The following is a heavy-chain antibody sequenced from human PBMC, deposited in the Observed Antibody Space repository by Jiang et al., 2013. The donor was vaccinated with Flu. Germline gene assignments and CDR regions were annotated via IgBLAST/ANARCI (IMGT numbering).Heavy chain of an antibody. CDR1: GDSVSSDTVI. J-gene: IGHJ4*02. V-gene: IGHV6-1*01. D-gene: IGHD3-22*01. CDR3: ARGNYDSSGTRFDY. Sequence: GLVKPSQTLSLTCVISGDSVSSDTVIWSWIRQSPSRGLEWLGRTYYRSNWFKEYAESMKSRITINADTSKNQFSLLLDSVTAEDTAAYYCARGNYDSSGTRFDYWGQGTLVTVSS. CDR2: TYYRSNWFK.